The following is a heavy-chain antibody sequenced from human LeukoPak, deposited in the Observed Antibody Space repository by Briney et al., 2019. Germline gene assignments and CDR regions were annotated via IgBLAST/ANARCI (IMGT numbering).Heavy chain of an antibody. V-gene: IGHV3-23*01. Sequence: GGSLRLSCAASGFTFSSYPMTWVRQAPGKGLEWVSGISGTSGSTYYADSVKGRFTISRDNSNNTLYLLMNSLRAADTAVYYCARATSGWSPPDYWGQGTLVTVSS. D-gene: IGHD6-19*01. CDR1: GFTFSSYP. CDR3: ARATSGWSPPDY. J-gene: IGHJ4*02. CDR2: ISGTSGST.